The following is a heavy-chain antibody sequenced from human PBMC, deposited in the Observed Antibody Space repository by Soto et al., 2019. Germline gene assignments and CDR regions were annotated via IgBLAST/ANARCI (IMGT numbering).Heavy chain of an antibody. CDR2: FSGSGGST. CDR1: GCTFSNYA. Sequence: EVQLLESGGGLVQPGGSLRLSCAAAGCTFSNYALTWVRQSPGKGLEWVSTFSGSGGSTYYAASVRGRFTISRDNSENALFRQMNSLRVEDTAIYYCARDWAGDTCPCLDVWVRGTTVSVSS. CDR3: ARDWAGDTCPCLDV. D-gene: IGHD3-16*01. V-gene: IGHV3-23*01. J-gene: IGHJ6*02.